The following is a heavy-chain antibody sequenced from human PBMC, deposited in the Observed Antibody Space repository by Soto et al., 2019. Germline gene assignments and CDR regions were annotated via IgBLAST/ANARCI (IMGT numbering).Heavy chain of an antibody. D-gene: IGHD5-12*01. CDR1: GFTFDDYA. V-gene: IGHV3-9*01. CDR3: AKDIVATIDYYYYMDV. Sequence: GGSLRLSCAASGFTFDDYAMHWVRQAPGKGLEWVSGISWNSGSIGYADSVKGRFTISRDNAKNSLYLQMNSLRAEDTALYYCAKDIVATIDYYYYMDVWGKGTTVTVSS. J-gene: IGHJ6*03. CDR2: ISWNSGSI.